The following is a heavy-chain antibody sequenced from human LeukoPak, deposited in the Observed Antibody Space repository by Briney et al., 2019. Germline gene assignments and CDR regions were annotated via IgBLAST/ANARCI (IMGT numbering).Heavy chain of an antibody. CDR3: AKNSGYSEIDY. CDR2: IWDDGSNK. CDR1: GFTFSSYG. D-gene: IGHD3-22*01. V-gene: IGHV3-33*06. J-gene: IGHJ4*02. Sequence: GGSLRLSCAASGFTFSSYGMHWVRQAPGKGLEWVAVIWDDGSNKYYADSVKGRFTISRDNSKNTLYLQMNSLRAEDTAVYYCAKNSGYSEIDYWGQGTLVTVSS.